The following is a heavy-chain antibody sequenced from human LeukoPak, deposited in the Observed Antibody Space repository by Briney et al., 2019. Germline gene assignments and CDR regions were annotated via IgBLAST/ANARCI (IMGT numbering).Heavy chain of an antibody. CDR1: GYSFTSYW. CDR3: ARRRYCSGGSCYPGFYYYYMDV. V-gene: IGHV5-51*01. CDR2: IYPGDSDT. J-gene: IGHJ6*03. Sequence: GESLKISCKGSGYSFTSYWIGWVRQMPGKGLEWMGIIYPGDSDTRYSPSFQGQVTISADKSISTAYLQWSSLKASDTAMYHCARRRYCSGGSCYPGFYYYYMDVWGKGTTVTVSS. D-gene: IGHD2-15*01.